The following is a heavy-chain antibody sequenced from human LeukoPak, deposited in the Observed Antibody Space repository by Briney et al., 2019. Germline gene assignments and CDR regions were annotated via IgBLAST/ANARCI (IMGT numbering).Heavy chain of an antibody. Sequence: GGSLTLSCAASGFTFSSYAMSCVRHAPGKWREWVSAIIGSGGPTYHTDSVKGRFTIYRDNSKNTLDLQMNRQRAEGPAIYYCAKNGVRGYSGYYGYWGQGTLVTVSS. J-gene: IGHJ4*02. CDR3: AKNGVRGYSGYYGY. CDR1: GFTFSSYA. CDR2: IIGSGGPT. D-gene: IGHD5-12*01. V-gene: IGHV3-23*01.